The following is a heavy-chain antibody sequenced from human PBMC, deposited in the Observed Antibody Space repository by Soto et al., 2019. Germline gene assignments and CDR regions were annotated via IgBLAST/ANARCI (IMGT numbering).Heavy chain of an antibody. CDR2: ISAYNGNT. D-gene: IGHD2-15*01. Sequence: GASVKVSCKASGYTFTSYGISWVRQAPGQGLDWMGWISAYNGNTKYAQDLQGRVTMTTDTSTSTAYMELRSLRPDDTAMYYCARFSGGSYNTYYFYYGMDVWGQGTTVTSP. CDR1: GYTFTSYG. V-gene: IGHV1-18*04. CDR3: ARFSGGSYNTYYFYYGMDV. J-gene: IGHJ6*02.